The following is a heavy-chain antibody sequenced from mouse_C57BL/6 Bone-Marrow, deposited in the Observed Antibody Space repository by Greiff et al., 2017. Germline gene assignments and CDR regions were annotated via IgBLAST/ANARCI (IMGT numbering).Heavy chain of an antibody. CDR1: GFSLTSYG. CDR3: ARGWYWYFDV. Sequence: VQLVESGPGLVQPSQSLSITCTVSGFSLTSYGVHWVRQSPGKGLEWLGVIWSGGSTDYNAAFISRLSISKDNSKSQVFCKMNSLQADDTAIYYCARGWYWYFDVWGTGTTVTVSS. V-gene: IGHV2-2*01. D-gene: IGHD3-3*01. CDR2: IWSGGST. J-gene: IGHJ1*03.